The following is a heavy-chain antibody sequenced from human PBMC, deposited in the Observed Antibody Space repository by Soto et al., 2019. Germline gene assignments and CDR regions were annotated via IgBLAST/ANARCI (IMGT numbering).Heavy chain of an antibody. CDR1: GFTFSDYY. Sequence: QVQLVESGGGLVKPGGSLRLSCAASGFTFSDYYMSWIRQAPGKGLEWVSYISSSGSTIYYTDSVKGRFTISRDNAKNSLDRQMNSLRAEDTAVYYCARRVDDSKGPGPNWFDPWGQGTLVTVSS. CDR2: ISSSGSTI. J-gene: IGHJ5*02. V-gene: IGHV3-11*01. CDR3: ARRVDDSKGPGPNWFDP. D-gene: IGHD3-22*01.